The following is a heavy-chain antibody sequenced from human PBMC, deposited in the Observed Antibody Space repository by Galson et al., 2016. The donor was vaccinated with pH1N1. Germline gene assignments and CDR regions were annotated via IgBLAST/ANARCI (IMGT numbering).Heavy chain of an antibody. Sequence: PALVKPTQTLTLTCTFSGFSLSTSGVGVGWIRQPPGKALEWLALIYWNDDKRYSPSLKSRLTITKDTSKNQVVLTMTNMDPVDTATYYCAHSLYGCYVGWFDPWGQGTLVTVSS. J-gene: IGHJ5*02. CDR1: GFSLSTSGVG. CDR3: AHSLYGCYVGWFDP. D-gene: IGHD4-17*01. V-gene: IGHV2-5*01. CDR2: IYWNDDK.